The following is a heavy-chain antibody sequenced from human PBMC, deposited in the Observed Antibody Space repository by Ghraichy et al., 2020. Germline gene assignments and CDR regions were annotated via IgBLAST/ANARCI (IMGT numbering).Heavy chain of an antibody. J-gene: IGHJ4*02. CDR2: INYNGNYI. CDR1: GFSFSGYS. D-gene: IGHD2-15*01. CDR3: AREHVASTLIPYYFDF. Sequence: GGSLRLSCSASGFSFSGYSMNWLRQAPGKGLEWVASINYNGNYIYYADSVTGRFTISRDNAKNSLDLELTSLRAEDTAVYYCAREHVASTLIPYYFDFWGQGTQVTVSS. V-gene: IGHV3-21*01.